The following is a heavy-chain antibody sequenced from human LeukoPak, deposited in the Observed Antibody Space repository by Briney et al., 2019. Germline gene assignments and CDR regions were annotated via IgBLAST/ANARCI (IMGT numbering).Heavy chain of an antibody. D-gene: IGHD6-13*01. V-gene: IGHV3-30*02. Sequence: GGSLRLSCAASRFSFSDYGMHWVRQAPGKGLEWVSFIRKDGINTNYVDSVKGRFTISRDTSNKMVYLQMNSLRTEDMAVYYCAKDRAGNSWNFDYWGQGILVAVSS. J-gene: IGHJ4*02. CDR3: AKDRAGNSWNFDY. CDR1: RFSFSDYG. CDR2: IRKDGINT.